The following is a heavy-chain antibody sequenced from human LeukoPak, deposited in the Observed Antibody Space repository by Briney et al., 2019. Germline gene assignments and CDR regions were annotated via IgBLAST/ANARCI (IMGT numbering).Heavy chain of an antibody. J-gene: IGHJ6*03. D-gene: IGHD2-15*01. CDR1: GYTFTSYY. V-gene: IGHV1-46*01. CDR2: INPSGCST. CDR3: ARDLIHSGGSYPGLTYYMDV. Sequence: RASVKVSCKASGYTFTSYYMHWVRQAPGQGLEWMGIINPSGCSTSYAQKFQGRVTLTRDMSTSTVYMELSSLRSEDTAVYYCARDLIHSGGSYPGLTYYMDVWGKGTTVTVSS.